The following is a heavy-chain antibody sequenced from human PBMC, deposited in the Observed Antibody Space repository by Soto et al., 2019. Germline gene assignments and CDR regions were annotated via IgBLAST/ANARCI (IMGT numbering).Heavy chain of an antibody. CDR3: AIAFFRLFAFDI. Sequence: QVQLVQSGGEVKKPGASVKVSCKASGYTFSSYGISWVRQAPGQGLEWMGWISAYNGNTNYAQKLQGRVTMTTYTSTSTASIELRSLRSDDTAVYYCAIAFFRLFAFDIWGQGTMVTVSS. CDR2: ISAYNGNT. V-gene: IGHV1-18*01. CDR1: GYTFSSYG. J-gene: IGHJ3*02. D-gene: IGHD3-22*01.